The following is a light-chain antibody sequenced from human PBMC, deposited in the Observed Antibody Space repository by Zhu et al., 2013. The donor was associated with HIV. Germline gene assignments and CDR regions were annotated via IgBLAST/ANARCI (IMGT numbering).Light chain of an antibody. CDR1: QSVSSTY. CDR3: EQSYSTPRT. CDR2: GAS. Sequence: EVVLMQSPGTLSLSPGERATLSCRASQSVSSTYLAWYQQKPGQAPRLLIHGASSRAAGIPDRFSGSGSGTDFTLTISSLQTEDVAVYYCEQSYSTPRTFGQGTKVEIK. J-gene: IGKJ1*01. V-gene: IGKV3-20*01.